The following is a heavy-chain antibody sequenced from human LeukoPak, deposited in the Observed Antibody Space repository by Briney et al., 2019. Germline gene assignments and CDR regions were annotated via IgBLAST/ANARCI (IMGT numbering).Heavy chain of an antibody. V-gene: IGHV4-34*01. Sequence: KPSETLSLTCAVYGGSFSGYYWSWIRQPPGKGLEWIGEINHSGSTNYNPSLKSRVTISVDTSKNQFSLKLSSVTAADTAVYYCARGTYSSSWYFSNWFDPWGQGTLVTVSS. CDR3: ARGTYSSSWYFSNWFDP. CDR2: INHSGST. CDR1: GGSFSGYY. D-gene: IGHD6-13*01. J-gene: IGHJ5*02.